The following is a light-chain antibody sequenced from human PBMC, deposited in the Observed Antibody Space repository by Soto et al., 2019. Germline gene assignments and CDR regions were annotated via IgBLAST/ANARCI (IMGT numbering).Light chain of an antibody. CDR2: ELS. V-gene: IGLV2-14*01. CDR3: NSYTTSSTWV. Sequence: QSALTQPASVSGSPGQSITISWTGTNSDVGAYNFVCWYQQRPGKVPKLMIYELSKRPSGGSNRFSGSKSGNTASLTISGLQAEDEADDYCNSYTTSSTWVFGGGTKLTVL. J-gene: IGLJ3*02. CDR1: NSDVGAYNF.